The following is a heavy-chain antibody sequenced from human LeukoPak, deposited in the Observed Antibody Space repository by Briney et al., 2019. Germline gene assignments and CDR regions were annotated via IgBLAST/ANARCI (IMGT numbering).Heavy chain of an antibody. CDR2: ISSSSNYI. Sequence: GGSLRLSCAASGFTFSSYSMNWVRQAPGKGLEWVSSISSSSNYIYYADSVKGRFTISRDNAKNSLYLQMNSLRAEDAAVYYCARDPSSGWYLKGWFDPWGQGTLVTVSS. J-gene: IGHJ5*02. CDR1: GFTFSSYS. D-gene: IGHD6-19*01. CDR3: ARDPSSGWYLKGWFDP. V-gene: IGHV3-21*01.